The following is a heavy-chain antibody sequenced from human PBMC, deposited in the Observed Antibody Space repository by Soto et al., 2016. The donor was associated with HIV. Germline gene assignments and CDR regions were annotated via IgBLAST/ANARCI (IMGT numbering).Heavy chain of an antibody. CDR1: GYTFTSYD. CDR3: ARVSSGWENYYYYYYMDV. CDR2: IIPIFGTA. Sequence: QVQLVQSGAEVKKPGASVKVSCKASGYTFTSYDINWVRQATGQGLEWMGGIIPIFGTANYAQKFQGRVTITADESTSTAYMELSSLRSEDTAVYYCARVSSGWENYYYYYYMDVWGKGTTVTVSS. J-gene: IGHJ6*03. V-gene: IGHV1-69*01. D-gene: IGHD6-19*01.